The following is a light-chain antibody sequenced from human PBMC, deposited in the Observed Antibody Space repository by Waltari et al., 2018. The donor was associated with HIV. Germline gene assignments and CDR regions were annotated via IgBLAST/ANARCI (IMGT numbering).Light chain of an antibody. CDR1: RSDIGFYTL. CDR2: VVD. J-gene: IGLJ3*02. Sequence: QSALTQPASVSGSPGQSITISCTGTRSDIGFYTLVSWYRQHPREAPQLLIYVVDTRPLGFSDRFSCSKSGNTASLTISTLQPEDEADYYCSSYVNSDTLVFGGGTKLTVL. V-gene: IGLV2-14*01. CDR3: SSYVNSDTLV.